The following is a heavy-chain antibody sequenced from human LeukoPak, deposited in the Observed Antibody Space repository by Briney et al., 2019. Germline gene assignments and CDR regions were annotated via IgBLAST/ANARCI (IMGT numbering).Heavy chain of an antibody. V-gene: IGHV4-59*01. D-gene: IGHD4-23*01. CDR2: IYYSGST. CDR1: GGSISSYY. Sequence: SETLSLTCTVSGGSISSYYWSWIRQPPGKGLEWIGYIYYSGSTNYNPSLKSRVTISVDTSKNQFSLKLSSVTAADTAVYYCAREDYGGNSPAFDIWGQGTMVTVSS. J-gene: IGHJ3*02. CDR3: AREDYGGNSPAFDI.